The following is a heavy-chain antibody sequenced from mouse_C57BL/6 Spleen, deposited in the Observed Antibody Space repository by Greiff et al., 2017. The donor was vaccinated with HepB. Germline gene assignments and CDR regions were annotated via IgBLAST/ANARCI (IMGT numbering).Heavy chain of an antibody. D-gene: IGHD1-1*01. CDR3: ARGGENYYGSSPWFAY. V-gene: IGHV1-52*01. Sequence: VQLQQPGAELVRPGSSVKLSCKASGYTFTSYWMHWVKQRPIQGLEWIGNIDPSDSETHYNQKFKDKATLTVDKSSSTAYMQLSSLTSEDSAVYYCARGGENYYGSSPWFAYWGQGTLVTVSA. CDR1: GYTFTSYW. CDR2: IDPSDSET. J-gene: IGHJ3*01.